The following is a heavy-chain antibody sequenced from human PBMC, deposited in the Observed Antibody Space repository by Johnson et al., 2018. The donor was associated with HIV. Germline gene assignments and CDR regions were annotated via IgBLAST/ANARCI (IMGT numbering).Heavy chain of an antibody. CDR3: ARARRVVIGHDGFDI. D-gene: IGHD3-22*01. CDR2: IYSGGST. Sequence: VQLVESGGGLVQPGGSLRLSCAASGFTVSNIYMSWVRQAPGKGLEWVSVIYSGGSTHYADSVKGRFTMSRDNSKHTLYLQMHSLRGEERAVYYCARARRVVIGHDGFDIWGKGTMVTVAS. CDR1: GFTVSNIY. V-gene: IGHV3-66*02. J-gene: IGHJ3*02.